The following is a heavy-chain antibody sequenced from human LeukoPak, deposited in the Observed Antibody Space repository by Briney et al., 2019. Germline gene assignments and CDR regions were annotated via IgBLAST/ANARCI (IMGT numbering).Heavy chain of an antibody. CDR3: ARLMRSPRLVPAGISWFDP. D-gene: IGHD2-2*01. J-gene: IGHJ5*02. CDR2: ISLAGRT. Sequence: KPSGTLSLTCGVSGGSITTTNYWSWVRQPPGGGLEWIGEISLAGRTRYNPSLKSRVNISIDESKNHLYLNLASVTAADTAVYYCARLMRSPRLVPAGISWFDPWGQGTLVTVSS. CDR1: GGSITTTNY. V-gene: IGHV4-4*02.